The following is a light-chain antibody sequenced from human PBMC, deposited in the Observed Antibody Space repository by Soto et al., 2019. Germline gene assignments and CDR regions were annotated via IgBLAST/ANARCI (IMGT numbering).Light chain of an antibody. CDR1: RSDVGGYNY. CDR3: SSYTSSTLYV. CDR2: DVS. V-gene: IGLV2-14*01. J-gene: IGLJ1*01. Sequence: QSVLTQPASVSGCPGQSITISCTGTRSDVGGYNYVSWYQQHPGKAPKLMIYDVSNRPSGVSNRFSGSKSGNTASLTISGLQAEDEADYYCSSYTSSTLYVFGTGTKVTVL.